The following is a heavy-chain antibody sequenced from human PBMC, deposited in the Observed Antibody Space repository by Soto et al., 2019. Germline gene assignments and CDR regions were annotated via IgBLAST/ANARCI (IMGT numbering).Heavy chain of an antibody. V-gene: IGHV3-48*02. CDR2: ISSSSSTI. J-gene: IGHJ4*02. CDR1: GFTFSSYS. CDR3: ARDQGIAVAGTFADY. Sequence: EVQLVESGGGLVQPGGSLRLSCAASGFTFSSYSMNWVRQAPGKGLEWVSYISSSSSTIYYADSVKGRFTISRDNAKNSLYLQMNILRDEDTAVYYCARDQGIAVAGTFADYWGQGTLVTVSS. D-gene: IGHD6-19*01.